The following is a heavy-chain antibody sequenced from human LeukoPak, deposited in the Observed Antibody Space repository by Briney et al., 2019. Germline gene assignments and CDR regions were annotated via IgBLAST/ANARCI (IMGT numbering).Heavy chain of an antibody. CDR3: ARSYTNYYDSSSYFDY. CDR2: ISSSSSYI. D-gene: IGHD3-22*01. Sequence: GGSLRLSCAASGFTFSSYIMNWVRQAPGKGLEWVSSISSSSSYIYYADSVKGRFTISRDNAKNSLYLQMNSLRAEDTAVYYCARSYTNYYDSSSYFDYWGQGTLVTVSS. J-gene: IGHJ4*02. V-gene: IGHV3-21*01. CDR1: GFTFSSYI.